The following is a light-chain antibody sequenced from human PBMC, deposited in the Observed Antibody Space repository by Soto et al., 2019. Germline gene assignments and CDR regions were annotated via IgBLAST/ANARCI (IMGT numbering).Light chain of an antibody. CDR1: QDISNY. CDR3: QQYDNRPLT. CDR2: DAS. J-gene: IGKJ4*01. V-gene: IGKV1-33*01. Sequence: DIQMTQSPSSLSASVGDRVTITCQASQDISNYLNWYQQKVGKAPKLLIYDASNLETGVPSRFSGSGSGTDFTFTISSLQPEDIATYYCQQYDNRPLTFGGGTKVEIK.